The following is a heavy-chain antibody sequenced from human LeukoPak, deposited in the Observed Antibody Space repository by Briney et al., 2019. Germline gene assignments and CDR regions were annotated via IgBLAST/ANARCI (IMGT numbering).Heavy chain of an antibody. CDR3: ARLSPIVVVPAANFGLFDP. D-gene: IGHD2-2*01. CDR2: IYYSGST. V-gene: IGHV4-59*08. J-gene: IGHJ5*02. Sequence: SETLSLTCTVSGGSISSYYWSWIRQPPGKGLEWIGYIYYSGSTNYNPSLKSRVTISVDTSKNQFSLKLSSVTAADTAVYYCARLSPIVVVPAANFGLFDPWGQGTLVTVSS. CDR1: GGSISSYY.